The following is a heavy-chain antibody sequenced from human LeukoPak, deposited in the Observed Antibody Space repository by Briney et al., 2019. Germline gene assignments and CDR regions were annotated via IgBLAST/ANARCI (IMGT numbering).Heavy chain of an antibody. CDR2: INHSGST. CDR3: ARGPSSRIAAEGDY. D-gene: IGHD6-13*01. V-gene: IGHV4-34*01. CDR1: GGSFSGYY. Sequence: SETLSLTCAVYGGSFSGYYWSWIRQPPGKGLEWIGEINHSGSTNYNPSLKSRVTISVDTSKNQFSLKLSSVTAADTAVYYCARGPSSRIAAEGDYWGQGTLVTVSS. J-gene: IGHJ4*02.